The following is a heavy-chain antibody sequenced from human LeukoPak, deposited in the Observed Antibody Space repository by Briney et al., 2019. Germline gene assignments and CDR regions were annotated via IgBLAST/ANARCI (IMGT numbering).Heavy chain of an antibody. CDR3: ARQSPPDVLLWFGEKHPHYYFDY. J-gene: IGHJ4*02. CDR1: GGSFSGYY. D-gene: IGHD3-10*01. CDR2: INHSGST. Sequence: SETLSLTCAVYGGSFSGYYWSWIRQPPGKGLEWIGEINHSGSTNYNPYLKSRVTISVDTSKNQFSLKLSSVTAADTAVYYCARQSPPDVLLWFGEKHPHYYFDYWGQGTLVTVSS. V-gene: IGHV4-34*01.